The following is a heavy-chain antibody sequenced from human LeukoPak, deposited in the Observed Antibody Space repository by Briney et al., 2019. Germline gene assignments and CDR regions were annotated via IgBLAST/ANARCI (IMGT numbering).Heavy chain of an antibody. CDR1: GGSLSSYF. Sequence: PSETLSLTCCVSGGSLSSYFWSWIRQPPGKGLEWIGYIYYSGSTNYNPSLKSRVTISVDTSKNQFSLKLSSVTAADTAVYYCAREYSSSWEHHFDYWGQGTLVTVSS. J-gene: IGHJ4*02. CDR3: AREYSSSWEHHFDY. D-gene: IGHD6-13*01. CDR2: IYYSGST. V-gene: IGHV4-59*01.